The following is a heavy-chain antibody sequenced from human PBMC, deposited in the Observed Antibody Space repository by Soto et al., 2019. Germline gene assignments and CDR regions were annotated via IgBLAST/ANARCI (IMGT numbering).Heavy chain of an antibody. D-gene: IGHD3-22*01. Sequence: QVQLVQSGAEVKKPGASVKVSCKASGYTFTSYGISWVRQPPGQGLEWMGWISAYIGNTNYAQKLQGRVTMTTDTSTSTAYMELRSLRSDDTAVYYCARDGGDSIGYLLYYYYYGMDVWGQGTTVTVSS. J-gene: IGHJ6*02. V-gene: IGHV1-18*01. CDR2: ISAYIGNT. CDR3: ARDGGDSIGYLLYYYYYGMDV. CDR1: GYTFTSYG.